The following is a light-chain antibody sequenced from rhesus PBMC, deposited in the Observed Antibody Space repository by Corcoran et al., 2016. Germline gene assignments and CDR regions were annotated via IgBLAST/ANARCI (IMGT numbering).Light chain of an antibody. J-gene: IGLJ1*01. V-gene: IGLV2-32*02. Sequence: QAALTQPRSVSGSPGQSVTISCTGTSSDIGGSNYVSWYQQHPGPAPKLMIYEVSKRPSGVSDRFSGSKSGNTASLTISGLQAEDEADYYCSSYAGSNTYIFGAGTRLTVL. CDR2: EVS. CDR3: SSYAGSNTYI. CDR1: SSDIGGSNY.